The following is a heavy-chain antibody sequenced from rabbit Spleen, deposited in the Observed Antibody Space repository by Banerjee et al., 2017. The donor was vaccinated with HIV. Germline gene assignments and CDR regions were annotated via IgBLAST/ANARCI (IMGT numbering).Heavy chain of an antibody. CDR1: GFSFSSNW. Sequence: LEESGGGLVKPGGTLTLTCTVSGFSFSSNWICWVRQAPGKGLEWIACIDTNDGDTDYANWPKGRFTISKTSSTTVTLQMTSLTAADTATYFCARARDTYDDIGDYARLDLWGPGTLVTVS. D-gene: IGHD2-1*01. J-gene: IGHJ3*01. CDR2: IDTNDGDT. V-gene: IGHV1S45*01. CDR3: ARARDTYDDIGDYARLDL.